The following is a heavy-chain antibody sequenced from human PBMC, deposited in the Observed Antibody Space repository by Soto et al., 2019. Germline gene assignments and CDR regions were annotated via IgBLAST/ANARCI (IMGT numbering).Heavy chain of an antibody. CDR2: IHYSGTT. Sequence: SETLSLTCTVSGGSMRNYFWTWIRQPPGKGLEWIGYIHYSGTTSFFPSYNPSLRSRVTISEDTSKNQFSLKLLSVTTADTAVYFCAAGEASSRNLAPYYLDFRGQGTLVTVSS. D-gene: IGHD6-13*01. J-gene: IGHJ4*02. CDR3: AAGEASSRNLAPYYLDF. V-gene: IGHV4-59*01. CDR1: GGSMRNYF.